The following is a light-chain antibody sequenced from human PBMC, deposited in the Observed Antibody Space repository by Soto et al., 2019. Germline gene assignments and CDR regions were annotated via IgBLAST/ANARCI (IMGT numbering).Light chain of an antibody. CDR1: QSISSN. CDR3: QQYNKWPLFT. CDR2: GGS. J-gene: IGKJ3*01. V-gene: IGKV3-15*01. Sequence: EIVMTQSPDILSVSPGERATLSCRASQSISSNFAWYQQRPGQSPRLLIYGGSTRATGIPARFSGSGSGTDFTLTISSLQSEDFAIYYCQQYNKWPLFTFGPGTRVDFK.